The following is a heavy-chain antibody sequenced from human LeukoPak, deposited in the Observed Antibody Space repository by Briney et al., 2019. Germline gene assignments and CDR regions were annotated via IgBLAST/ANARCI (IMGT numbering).Heavy chain of an antibody. J-gene: IGHJ4*02. CDR3: VKIGGTHPYDGHSGKPLLDY. D-gene: IGHD4-23*01. Sequence: GGSLRLSCAASGFTFSSYGMHWVRQAPGKGLEWVAVISYDGSNKYYADSVKGRFTISRDNSKNTLYLQMNSLRADDTAVYYCVKIGGTHPYDGHSGKPLLDYWGRGTLVTVSS. CDR1: GFTFSSYG. V-gene: IGHV3-30*18. CDR2: ISYDGSNK.